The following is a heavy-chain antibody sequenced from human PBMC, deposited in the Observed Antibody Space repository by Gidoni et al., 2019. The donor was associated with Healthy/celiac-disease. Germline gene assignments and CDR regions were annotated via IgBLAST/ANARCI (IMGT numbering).Heavy chain of an antibody. D-gene: IGHD6-13*01. Sequence: QVQLQESGPGLVKPSQTLSLTCHVSGGSISSGSYYWSWIRQPAGKGLEWIGRIHTSGSTNYNPSLKSRVTISVDTSKNQFSLKLSSVTAADTAVYYCARVGNIAPKTAMSWFDPWGQGTLVTVSS. CDR1: GGSISSGSYY. V-gene: IGHV4-61*02. CDR3: ARVGNIAPKTAMSWFDP. CDR2: IHTSGST. J-gene: IGHJ5*02.